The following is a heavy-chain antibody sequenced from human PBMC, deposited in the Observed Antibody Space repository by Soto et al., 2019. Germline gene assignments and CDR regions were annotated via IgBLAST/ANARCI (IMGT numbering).Heavy chain of an antibody. Sequence: QVQLVQSGAEVKKPGASVKVSCKASGYTFTSYAMHWVRQAPGQRLEWMGWINAGNGNTKYSQKFQGRVTITRDTSASTAYMELSSLRSEDTAVYYCARVRVDDWWSYRWDYWGQGTLVTVSS. J-gene: IGHJ4*02. CDR3: ARVRVDDWWSYRWDY. CDR1: GYTFTSYA. D-gene: IGHD3-16*02. V-gene: IGHV1-3*01. CDR2: INAGNGNT.